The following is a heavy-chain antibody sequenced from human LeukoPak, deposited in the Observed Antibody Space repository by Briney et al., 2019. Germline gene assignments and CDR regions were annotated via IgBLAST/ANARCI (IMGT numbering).Heavy chain of an antibody. D-gene: IGHD3-16*01. CDR2: INRDGSEK. J-gene: IGHJ4*02. CDR1: GFTFSNYW. V-gene: IGHV3-7*05. CDR3: ARDDYLGY. Sequence: GGSLRLSCAASGFTFSNYWMAWVRQAPGRGLEWVAHINRDGSEKNYVDPVKGRFTISRDNAKNSVYLQMNSLRAEDAAIYYCARDDYLGYWGQGTLVTVSS.